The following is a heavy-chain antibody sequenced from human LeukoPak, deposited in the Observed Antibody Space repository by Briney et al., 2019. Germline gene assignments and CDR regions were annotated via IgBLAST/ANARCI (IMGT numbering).Heavy chain of an antibody. D-gene: IGHD3-16*01. Sequence: GGSLRLSCAASGFTFSSHGMHWVRQAPGKGLEWVAFIRYDGSNKYYADSVKGRFTISRDNSKNTLYLQMNSLRAEDTAVYYCAKDPRLGDMITFGGAVYYFDYWGQGTLVTVSS. CDR1: GFTFSSHG. CDR2: IRYDGSNK. CDR3: AKDPRLGDMITFGGAVYYFDY. J-gene: IGHJ4*02. V-gene: IGHV3-30*02.